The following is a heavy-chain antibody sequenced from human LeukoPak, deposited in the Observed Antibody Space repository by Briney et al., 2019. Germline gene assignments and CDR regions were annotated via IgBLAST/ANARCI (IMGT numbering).Heavy chain of an antibody. J-gene: IGHJ6*02. CDR1: GYTFTSYG. D-gene: IGHD1-26*01. CDR2: ISAYNGNT. V-gene: IGHV1-18*01. Sequence: GASVKVSCKASGYTFTSYGISWVRQAPGQGLEWMGWISAYNGNTNYAQKLQGRVTMTTDTSTSTAYMELRSLRSDDTAVYYCARDWEWELLLTPYYYYYGMDVWGQGTTVTVSS. CDR3: ARDWEWELLLTPYYYYYGMDV.